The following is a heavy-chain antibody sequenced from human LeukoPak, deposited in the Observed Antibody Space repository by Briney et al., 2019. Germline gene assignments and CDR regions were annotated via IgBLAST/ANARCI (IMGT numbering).Heavy chain of an antibody. J-gene: IGHJ4*02. Sequence: GGSLRLSCAASGFTFSSYAINWVRQAPGKGLEWVSGITGSGGSTYYADPVKGRFTISRDNSKNTLYLQMNSLRAEDTAVYYCAKGGGAYYSDSSTYSAPFEHWGQGTLVTVSS. CDR2: ITGSGGST. V-gene: IGHV3-23*01. CDR1: GFTFSSYA. D-gene: IGHD3-22*01. CDR3: AKGGGAYYSDSSTYSAPFEH.